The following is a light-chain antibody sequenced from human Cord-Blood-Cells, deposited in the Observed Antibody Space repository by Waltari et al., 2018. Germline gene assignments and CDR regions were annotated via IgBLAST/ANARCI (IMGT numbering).Light chain of an antibody. Sequence: DIVMTQSPLSLPVTPGEPASISCRSSQSLLHSNGYNDLDWYLQKPGQSPQLLIYLGSNLASGVPYRFSGSGSGTDFTLKISRVEAEDVGIYYCMQALQTPRTFGQGTKVEIK. V-gene: IGKV2-28*01. CDR1: QSLLHSNGYND. J-gene: IGKJ1*01. CDR3: MQALQTPRT. CDR2: LGS.